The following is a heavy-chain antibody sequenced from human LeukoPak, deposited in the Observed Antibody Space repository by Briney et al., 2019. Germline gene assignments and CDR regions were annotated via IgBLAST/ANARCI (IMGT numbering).Heavy chain of an antibody. V-gene: IGHV4-34*01. CDR2: INHSGST. CDR3: ARGGSRWYSDY. J-gene: IGHJ4*02. CDR1: GGSFSGYY. D-gene: IGHD6-13*01. Sequence: SETLSLTCAVYGGSFSGYYWSWIRNPPGKGLEWLGEINHSGSTNFNPSLKSRVPLSIDTSKNQFSLKLRPATAADTDVDYCARGGSRWYSDYWGQGTLVTVSS.